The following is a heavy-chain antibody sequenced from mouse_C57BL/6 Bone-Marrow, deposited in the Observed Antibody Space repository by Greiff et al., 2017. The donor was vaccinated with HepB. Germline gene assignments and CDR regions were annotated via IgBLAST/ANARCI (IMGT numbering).Heavy chain of an antibody. CDR2: ISYDGSN. D-gene: IGHD1-1*01. J-gene: IGHJ4*01. CDR1: GYSITSGYY. Sequence: EVQVVESGPGLVKPSQSLSLTCSVTGYSITSGYYWNWIRQFPGNKLEWMGYISYDGSNNYNPSLKNRISITRDTSKNQFFLKLNSVTTEDTATYYCARVHYGSMDYWGQGTSVTVSS. V-gene: IGHV3-6*01. CDR3: ARVHYGSMDY.